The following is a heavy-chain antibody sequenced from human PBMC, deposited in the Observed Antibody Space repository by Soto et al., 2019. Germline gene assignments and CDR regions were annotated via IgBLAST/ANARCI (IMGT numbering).Heavy chain of an antibody. Sequence: GASVKVSCKASGGTFSSYAISWVRQAPGQGLEWMGGIIPIFGTANYAQKFQGRVTITADESTSTAYMELSSLRSEDTAVYYCARGGYCSGGSCYPRIDYWGQGTLVPVYS. CDR1: GGTFSSYA. CDR3: ARGGYCSGGSCYPRIDY. V-gene: IGHV1-69*13. D-gene: IGHD2-15*01. J-gene: IGHJ4*02. CDR2: IIPIFGTA.